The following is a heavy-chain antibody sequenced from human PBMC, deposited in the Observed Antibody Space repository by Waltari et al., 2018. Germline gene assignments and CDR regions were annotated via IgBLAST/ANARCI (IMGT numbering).Heavy chain of an antibody. Sequence: QVHLEQSETAVKKPGSSVKVSCKASGATFNNHAVSWVRQAPGQGLEWLGRIIPTVGIGNYAQKFQGRVTITADKSTATAYMELNGLTSEDTAVYYCGADLGTQWLTHPIQYWGQGTLLTVSS. CDR2: IIPTVGIG. D-gene: IGHD6-19*01. CDR3: GADLGTQWLTHPIQY. CDR1: GATFNNHA. V-gene: IGHV1-69*04. J-gene: IGHJ4*02.